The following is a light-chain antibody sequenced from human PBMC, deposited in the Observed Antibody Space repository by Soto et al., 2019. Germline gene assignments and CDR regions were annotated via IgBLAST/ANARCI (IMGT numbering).Light chain of an antibody. CDR1: QSVSSSF. CDR3: QQYGSLPRT. Sequence: EIVLTQSPGTLSLSPGERATLSCRASQSVSSSFLAWYQQKPGQAPRLLIYGASSRATGIPDRFSGSGSGTDLSLTISRLEPEDFAVYYCQQYGSLPRTFGQGTKVEIK. CDR2: GAS. J-gene: IGKJ1*01. V-gene: IGKV3-20*01.